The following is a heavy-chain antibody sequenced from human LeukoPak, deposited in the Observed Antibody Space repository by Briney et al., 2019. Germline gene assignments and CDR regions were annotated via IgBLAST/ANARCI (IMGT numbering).Heavy chain of an antibody. D-gene: IGHD3-3*01. CDR1: GYTFSSYA. V-gene: IGHV7-4-1*02. CDR3: ARDGMGSGYYIDY. J-gene: IGHJ4*02. Sequence: GASVKVSCKASGYTFSSYAMNWVRQAPGQGLEWMGWINTNTGNSTYAQGFTGRFVSSLDASVSTTYLQISSLKAEDTAVYYCARDGMGSGYYIDYWGQGTLVTVSS. CDR2: INTNTGNS.